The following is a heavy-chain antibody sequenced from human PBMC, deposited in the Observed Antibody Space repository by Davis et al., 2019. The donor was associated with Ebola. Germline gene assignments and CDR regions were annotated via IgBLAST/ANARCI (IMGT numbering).Heavy chain of an antibody. CDR1: GFTFSTYW. J-gene: IGHJ4*02. V-gene: IGHV3-74*01. CDR2: TNEDGTIT. Sequence: HTGGSLRLSCAASGFTFSTYWMHWVRQIPGKGLVWVSRTNEDGTITNYADSVRGRFTISRDNAKNTLYLQMNSLRAEDTAIYYCSRDLCGMDDYWGPGTLVTVSS. D-gene: IGHD2-21*01. CDR3: SRDLCGMDDY.